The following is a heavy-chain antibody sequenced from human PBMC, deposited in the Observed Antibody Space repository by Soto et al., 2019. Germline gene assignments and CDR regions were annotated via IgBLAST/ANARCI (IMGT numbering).Heavy chain of an antibody. V-gene: IGHV6-1*01. D-gene: IGHD1-1*01. Sequence: SQTLSLTCAISGDSVSSNSAAWEWIRQSPSRGLEWLGRTRYTSKWYTEYAESVKSRITINADTSKNHFSLQLRSVTPEDTAVYYCVRADWNDAGSWGQGTQVTVSS. CDR2: TRYTSKWYT. J-gene: IGHJ5*02. CDR1: GDSVSSNSAA. CDR3: VRADWNDAGS.